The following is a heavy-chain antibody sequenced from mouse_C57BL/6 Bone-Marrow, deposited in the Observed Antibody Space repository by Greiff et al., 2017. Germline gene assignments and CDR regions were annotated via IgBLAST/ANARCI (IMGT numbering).Heavy chain of an antibody. J-gene: IGHJ3*01. V-gene: IGHV1-15*01. CDR1: GYTFTDYE. CDR2: IDPETGGT. Sequence: QVQLKESGAELVRPGASVTLSCKASGYTFTDYEMHWVKQTPVHGLEWIGAIDPETGGTAYNQKFKGKAILTADKSSSTDYMELRSLTSEDSAVYYCSDYYGSSYGFAYWGQGTLVTVSA. CDR3: SDYYGSSYGFAY. D-gene: IGHD1-1*01.